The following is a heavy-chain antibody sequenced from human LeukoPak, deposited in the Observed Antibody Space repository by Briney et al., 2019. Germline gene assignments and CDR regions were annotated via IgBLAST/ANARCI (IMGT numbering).Heavy chain of an antibody. CDR2: IRSKAYGGTT. V-gene: IGHV3-49*04. Sequence: GGSLRLSCTASGFTFGDYAMSWVRQAPGKGLEWVGFIRSKAYGGTTEYAASVKGRFTISRDDSKSIAYLQMNSLKTEDTAVYYCTRDPNWGDDAFDIWGQGTMVTVSS. D-gene: IGHD7-27*01. CDR1: GFTFGDYA. J-gene: IGHJ3*02. CDR3: TRDPNWGDDAFDI.